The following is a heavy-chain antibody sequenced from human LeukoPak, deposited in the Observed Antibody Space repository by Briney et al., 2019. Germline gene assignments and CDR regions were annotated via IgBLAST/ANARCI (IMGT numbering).Heavy chain of an antibody. V-gene: IGHV1-24*01. D-gene: IGHD2-8*01. CDR2: FDPEDGET. J-gene: IGHJ1*01. CDR3: ATGPYCTNGVCYREYSQH. Sequence: GASVKVSCKVSGYTLTELSMHWVRQAPGKGLEWMGGFDPEDGETIYAQKFQGRVTMTEDTSTDTAYMELSSLRSEDTAVYYCATGPYCTNGVCYREYSQHWGQGTLVTVSS. CDR1: GYTLTELS.